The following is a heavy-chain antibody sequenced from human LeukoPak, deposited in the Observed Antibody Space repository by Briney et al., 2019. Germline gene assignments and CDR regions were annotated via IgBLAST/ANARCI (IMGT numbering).Heavy chain of an antibody. Sequence: SVKVSCKASGGTFSSYAISWVRQAPGQGLEWMGRIIPILGIANYAQKFQGRVTITADKSTSTAYMELSSLRSEDTAVYYCARRFHSSGYYYFDYWGQGTLVTVSS. D-gene: IGHD3-22*01. J-gene: IGHJ4*02. CDR1: GGTFSSYA. CDR2: IIPILGIA. CDR3: ARRFHSSGYYYFDY. V-gene: IGHV1-69*04.